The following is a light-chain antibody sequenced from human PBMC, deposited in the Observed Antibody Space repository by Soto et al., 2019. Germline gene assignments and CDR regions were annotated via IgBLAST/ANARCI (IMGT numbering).Light chain of an antibody. CDR1: QSVLYSSNNKDY. CDR2: WAS. CDR3: QQSYSPPLT. J-gene: IGKJ4*01. Sequence: DIVMTQSPDSLPVSLGERATINCKSSQSVLYSSNNKDYLAWYQQKPGQPPKLLIYWASTRESGVPDRFSGSGSGTDFTLTISSLQAEDVAVYYCQQSYSPPLTFGGGTKVEIK. V-gene: IGKV4-1*01.